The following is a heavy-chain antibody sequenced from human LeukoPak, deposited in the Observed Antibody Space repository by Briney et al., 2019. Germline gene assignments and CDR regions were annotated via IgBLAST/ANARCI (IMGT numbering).Heavy chain of an antibody. CDR1: GYSFTSYW. CDR3: ARDGYSSGFAFDT. Sequence: GESLQISCQGSGYSFTSYWIGWVRQMPGKGLEWMGIIYPGDSDTRYSPSFQGQVTISADKSISTAYLQWSSLKASDTAMYYCARDGYSSGFAFDTWGQGTMVTVSS. D-gene: IGHD6-19*01. J-gene: IGHJ3*02. CDR2: IYPGDSDT. V-gene: IGHV5-51*01.